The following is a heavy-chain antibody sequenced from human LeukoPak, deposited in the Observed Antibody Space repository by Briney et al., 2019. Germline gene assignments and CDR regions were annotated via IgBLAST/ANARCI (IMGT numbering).Heavy chain of an antibody. CDR2: IYHSGST. CDR3: ASYEDGFGY. J-gene: IGHJ4*02. D-gene: IGHD5-12*01. Sequence: SETLSLTCAVSGEPFSGYYWGWIRQPPGKGLEWIGEIYHSGSTNYNPSLKSRVTISVDKSKNQFSLKLSSVTAADTAVYYCASYEDGFGYWGQGTLVTVSS. CDR1: GEPFSGYY. V-gene: IGHV4-34*01.